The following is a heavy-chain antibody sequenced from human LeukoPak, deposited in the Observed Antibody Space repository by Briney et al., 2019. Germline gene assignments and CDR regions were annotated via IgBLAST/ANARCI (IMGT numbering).Heavy chain of an antibody. CDR2: IKPDGSFR. D-gene: IGHD6-13*01. Sequence: GGSLRLSCAASGFTFSSHWMHWVRQVPGKGLVWVSDIKPDGSFRSYADSVKGRFTISRDNAKNTLYLQMNTLRAEDTAVYFCARGTIAAAGIGSWAKGSLVTVYS. CDR1: GFTFSSHW. J-gene: IGHJ5*02. V-gene: IGHV3-74*01. CDR3: ARGTIAAAGIGS.